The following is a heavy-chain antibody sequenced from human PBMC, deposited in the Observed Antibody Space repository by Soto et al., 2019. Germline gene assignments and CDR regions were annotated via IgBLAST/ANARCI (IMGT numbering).Heavy chain of an antibody. CDR3: ARGGAVVVPGAVDRHNWFDP. Sequence: QVQLVQSGAEVKKPGSSVKVSCEASGGTFSSYSFSWVRQAPGQGLEWMGRVIPILGMANYAQKFQGRVTITADKSKSTVYMERSSLRSEDTAVYYCARGGAVVVPGAVDRHNWFDPWGQGTLVTVSS. V-gene: IGHV1-69*02. CDR2: VIPILGMA. CDR1: GGTFSSYS. D-gene: IGHD2-2*01. J-gene: IGHJ5*02.